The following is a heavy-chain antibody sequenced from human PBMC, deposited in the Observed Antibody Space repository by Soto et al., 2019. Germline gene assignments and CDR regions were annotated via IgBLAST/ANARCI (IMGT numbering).Heavy chain of an antibody. CDR3: ARDHDLWSNMYYYYMDV. CDR2: IWFDGSNK. D-gene: IGHD3-3*01. CDR1: GFTFSSYG. J-gene: IGHJ6*03. Sequence: QVQLVESGGRVVQPGRSLRLSCEASGFTFSSYGMHWVRQAPGKGLEWVAVIWFDGSNKYYADSVKGRFTISRDNSKNTMYLKMDSPRAEDTAVYYCARDHDLWSNMYYYYMDVWGKGTTVTVSS. V-gene: IGHV3-33*01.